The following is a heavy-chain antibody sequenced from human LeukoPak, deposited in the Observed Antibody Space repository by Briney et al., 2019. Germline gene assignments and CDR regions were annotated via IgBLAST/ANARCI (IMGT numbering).Heavy chain of an antibody. CDR1: GYTFTRYG. CDR3: ARDPSNSSGWYIFFDF. CDR2: ISTYNGDT. Sequence: ASVKVSCKASGYTFTRYGITWVRQAPGQGLEWMGWISTYNGDTKYAQKLQGRVTMTRDTYTNTAYMELRSLRSDDTAVYYCARDPSNSSGWYIFFDFWGQGTLVAVSS. V-gene: IGHV1-18*01. D-gene: IGHD6-19*01. J-gene: IGHJ4*02.